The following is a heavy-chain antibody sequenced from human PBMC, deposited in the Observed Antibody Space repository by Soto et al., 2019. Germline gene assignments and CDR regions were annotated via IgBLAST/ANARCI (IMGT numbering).Heavy chain of an antibody. Sequence: SETLSLTCTVSGGSISSYYWSWIRQPPGKGLEWIGYIYYSGSTNYNPSLKSRVTISVDTSKNQFSLKLSSVTAADTAVYYCAREGFDGYYDILTGYYKGAFDIWGQGTMVTVSS. D-gene: IGHD3-9*01. J-gene: IGHJ3*02. CDR2: IYYSGST. V-gene: IGHV4-59*01. CDR1: GGSISSYY. CDR3: AREGFDGYYDILTGYYKGAFDI.